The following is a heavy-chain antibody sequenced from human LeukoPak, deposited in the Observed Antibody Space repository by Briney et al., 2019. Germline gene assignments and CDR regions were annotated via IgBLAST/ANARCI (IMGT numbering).Heavy chain of an antibody. D-gene: IGHD6-13*01. CDR2: INHSGST. J-gene: IGHJ5*02. Sequence: SETLSLXCAVYGGSFSGYYWSWIRQPPGKGLEWIGEINHSGSTYYNPSLKSRVTISVDTSKNQFSLKLSSVTAADTAVYYCARVGGSSSWYRGSHWFDPWGQGTLVTVSS. V-gene: IGHV4-34*01. CDR1: GGSFSGYY. CDR3: ARVGGSSSWYRGSHWFDP.